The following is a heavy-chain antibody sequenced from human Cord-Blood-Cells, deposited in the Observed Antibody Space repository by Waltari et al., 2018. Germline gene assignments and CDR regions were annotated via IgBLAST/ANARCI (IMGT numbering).Heavy chain of an antibody. Sequence: EVQLVQSGAEVKKPGGSLKISCTGSGYSFTSYWIGWVRQRPGKGLEWKGIIYPGDSDTRDSPSFQGQVTISADKSISTAYLQWSSLKASDTAMYYCARPSNWAREGAFDIWGQGTMVTVSS. CDR1: GYSFTSYW. CDR3: ARPSNWAREGAFDI. CDR2: IYPGDSDT. J-gene: IGHJ3*02. V-gene: IGHV5-51*01. D-gene: IGHD1-1*01.